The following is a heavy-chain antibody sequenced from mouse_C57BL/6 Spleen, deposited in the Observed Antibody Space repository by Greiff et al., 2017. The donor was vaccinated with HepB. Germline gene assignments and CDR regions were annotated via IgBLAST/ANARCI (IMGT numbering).Heavy chain of an antibody. CDR2: IHPSDSDT. D-gene: IGHD2-2*01. V-gene: IGHV1-74*01. J-gene: IGHJ2*01. CDR1: GYTFTSYW. CDR3: AIGGYGYGYGYFDY. Sequence: QVQLKQPGAELVKPGASVKVSCKASGYTFTSYWMHWVKQRPGQGLEWIGRIHPSDSDTNYNQKFKGKATLTVDKSSSTAYMQLSSLTSEDSAVYYCAIGGYGYGYGYFDYWGQGTTLTVSS.